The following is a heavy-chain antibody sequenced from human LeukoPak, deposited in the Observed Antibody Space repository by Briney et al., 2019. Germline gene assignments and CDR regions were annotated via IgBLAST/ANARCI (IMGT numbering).Heavy chain of an antibody. CDR1: GASFTGYY. D-gene: IGHD2-15*01. V-gene: IGHV4-34*01. J-gene: IGHJ6*02. Sequence: SETLSLTCAVYGASFTGYYWSWFRQPPGKGLEWIGEINHSGDTNYNPSLKSRVTISLDTSNNQFSLKLNSVTAADTAVYYCARLLPLQGGDVWGQGTTVTVSS. CDR2: INHSGDT. CDR3: ARLLPLQGGDV.